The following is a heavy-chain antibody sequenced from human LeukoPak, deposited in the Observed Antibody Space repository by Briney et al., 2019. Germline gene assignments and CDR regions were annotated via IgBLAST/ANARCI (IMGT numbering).Heavy chain of an antibody. CDR2: INANSVST. D-gene: IGHD6-19*01. J-gene: IGHJ5*02. Sequence: GGSLRLSRAASGFAFSVYAMSWLRQPPGKGLEWVSTINANSVSTSYAASVRGRFTISRDNAKDTVYLQLNRLSTDDTATYYCAKPISGGLAVTADWFRPWGQGTLVVVSS. CDR3: AKPISGGLAVTADWFRP. CDR1: GFAFSVYA. V-gene: IGHV3-23*01.